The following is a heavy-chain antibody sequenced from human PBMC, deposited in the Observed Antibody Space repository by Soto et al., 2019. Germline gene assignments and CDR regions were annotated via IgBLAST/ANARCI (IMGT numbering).Heavy chain of an antibody. J-gene: IGHJ6*02. V-gene: IGHV5-10-1*01. CDR3: ASFQYQLLTGGYYYGMDV. D-gene: IGHD2-2*01. CDR2: IDPSDSYT. CDR1: GYSFTSYW. Sequence: GASLKISCKGSGYSFTSYWISWVRQMPGKGLEWMGRIDPSDSYTNYSPSFQGHVTISADKSISTAYLQWSSLKASDTAMYYCASFQYQLLTGGYYYGMDVWGQGTTVTVSS.